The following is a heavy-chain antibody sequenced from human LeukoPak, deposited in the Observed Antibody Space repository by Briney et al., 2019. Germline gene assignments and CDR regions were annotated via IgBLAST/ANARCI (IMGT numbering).Heavy chain of an antibody. CDR2: IYSGGST. V-gene: IGHV3-66*01. J-gene: IGHJ6*02. CDR1: GFTVSSNY. Sequence: QPGGSLRLSCAASGFTVSSNYMSWVREAPGKGLGGASVIYSGGSTYYADSVKGRFTISKDNSKNTLYLQMNSLRAEDTAVYYCARSFGAPYGMDVWGQGTTVTASS. CDR3: ARSFGAPYGMDV. D-gene: IGHD3-10*01.